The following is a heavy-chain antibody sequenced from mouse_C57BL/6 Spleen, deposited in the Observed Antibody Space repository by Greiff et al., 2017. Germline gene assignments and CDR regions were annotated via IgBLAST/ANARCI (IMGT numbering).Heavy chain of an antibody. CDR3: ASHEELGPFGY. V-gene: IGHV1-62-2*01. CDR1: GYTFTEYN. Sequence: VQLQHSGAELVKPGASVKLSCKASGYTFTEYNIHWVKQRPGKGLEWIGWIYPCSGSTKYNEKFKDKATLTADKSSSTVYMELSRLTSEDSAVYCGASHEELGPFGYRGQGTTLTVSS. D-gene: IGHD3-1*01. J-gene: IGHJ2*01. CDR2: IYPCSGST.